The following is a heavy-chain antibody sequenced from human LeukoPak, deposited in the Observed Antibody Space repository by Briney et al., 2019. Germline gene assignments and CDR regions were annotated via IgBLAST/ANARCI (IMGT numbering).Heavy chain of an antibody. D-gene: IGHD6-19*01. CDR2: ISSSGSTI. Sequence: PGGSLRLSCAASGFTFSDYYMSWIRQAPGKGLEWVSYISSSGSTIYYADTVKGRFTISRDNAKNSLYLQMNSLRAEDTAVYYCARDAIAVAGTAGDAFDIWGQETMVTVSS. J-gene: IGHJ3*02. CDR3: ARDAIAVAGTAGDAFDI. CDR1: GFTFSDYY. V-gene: IGHV3-11*04.